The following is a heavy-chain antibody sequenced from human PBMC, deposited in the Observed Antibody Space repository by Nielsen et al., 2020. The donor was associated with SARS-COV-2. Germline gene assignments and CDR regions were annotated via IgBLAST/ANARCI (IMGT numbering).Heavy chain of an antibody. V-gene: IGHV3-53*04. J-gene: IGHJ6*02. CDR2: MYAGAST. D-gene: IGHD2-15*01. Sequence: GESLKISCAASGFTFSSYAMSWVRQAPGKGLEWVSLMYAGASTFYADSVKGRFTISRHNAENTVYLQMNSLRTDDTAVYYCARGVELPHQPPAMDVWGQGTTVTVSS. CDR3: ARGVELPHQPPAMDV. CDR1: GFTFSSYA.